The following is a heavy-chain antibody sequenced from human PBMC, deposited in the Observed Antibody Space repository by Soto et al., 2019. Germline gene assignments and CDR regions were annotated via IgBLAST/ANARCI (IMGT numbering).Heavy chain of an antibody. CDR1: GGSISSYY. Sequence: SETLSLTCTVSGGSISSYYWSWIRQPAGKGLEWIGRIYTSGSTNYNPSLKSRVTMSVDTSKNQFSLNLRSVTAADSGVYYCAKLVRDDVRRSDLDHWGQGTLVTVSS. CDR3: AKLVRDDVRRSDLDH. V-gene: IGHV4-4*07. D-gene: IGHD3-10*02. J-gene: IGHJ4*02. CDR2: IYTSGST.